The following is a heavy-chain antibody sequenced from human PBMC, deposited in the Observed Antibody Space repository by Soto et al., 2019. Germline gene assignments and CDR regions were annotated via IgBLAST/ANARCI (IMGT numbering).Heavy chain of an antibody. J-gene: IGHJ6*02. CDR1: GFTFSSYA. D-gene: IGHD5-18*01. Sequence: PGGSLRLSCAASGFTFSSYAMHWVRQAPGKGLEWVAVISYDGSNKYYADSVKGRFTIPRDNSKNTLYLQMNSLRAEDTAVYYCARDFSSLGTAMVSSYYYGMDVWGQGTTVTVSS. CDR2: ISYDGSNK. CDR3: ARDFSSLGTAMVSSYYYGMDV. V-gene: IGHV3-30-3*01.